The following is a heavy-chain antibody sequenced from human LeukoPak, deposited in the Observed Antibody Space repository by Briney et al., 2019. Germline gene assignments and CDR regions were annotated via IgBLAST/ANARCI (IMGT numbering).Heavy chain of an antibody. J-gene: IGHJ4*02. CDR2: IYTSGST. CDR1: GGSMSSYY. CDR3: AGDPRNYDFWSGSISFFDY. Sequence: SETLSLTCNVSGGSMSSYYWSWIRQPAGKGLEWIGRIYTSGSTNYNPSLKSRVTMSVDTSKNQFSLKLSSVTAADTAVYYCAGDPRNYDFWSGSISFFDYWGQGTLVTVSS. V-gene: IGHV4-4*07. D-gene: IGHD3-3*01.